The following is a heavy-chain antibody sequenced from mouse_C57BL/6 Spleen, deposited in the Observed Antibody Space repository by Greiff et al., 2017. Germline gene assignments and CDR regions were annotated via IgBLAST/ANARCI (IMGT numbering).Heavy chain of an antibody. CDR3: AREPRYGNYDGAMDY. Sequence: EVQLQQSGPELVKPGASVKISCKASGYTFTDYYMNWVKQSHGKSLEWIGDINPNNGGTSYNQKFKGKATLTVDKSSSTAYMELRSLTSEDSAVYYCAREPRYGNYDGAMDYWGQGTSVTVSS. CDR2: INPNNGGT. V-gene: IGHV1-26*01. D-gene: IGHD2-1*01. J-gene: IGHJ4*01. CDR1: GYTFTDYY.